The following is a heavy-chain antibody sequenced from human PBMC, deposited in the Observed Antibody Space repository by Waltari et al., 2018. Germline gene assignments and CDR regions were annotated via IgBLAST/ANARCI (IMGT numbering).Heavy chain of an antibody. CDR1: GFTFSSYS. CDR2: ISSSSSYI. J-gene: IGHJ4*02. CDR3: ARLLVGVYYFDY. Sequence: EVQLVESGGGLVKPGGSLRLSCAASGFTFSSYSMNWVRQAPGKGLEWVSSISSSSSYIYYADSVKGRFTISRDNAKNSLYLQMNSLRAEDTAVYYCARLLVGVYYFDYWGQGTLVTVSS. D-gene: IGHD2-8*01. V-gene: IGHV3-21*01.